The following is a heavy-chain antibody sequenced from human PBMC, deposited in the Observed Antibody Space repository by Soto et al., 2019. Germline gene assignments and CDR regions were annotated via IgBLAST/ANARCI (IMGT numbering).Heavy chain of an antibody. CDR2: IFYTGST. Sequence: ASLALTCTVAGGPISSYYWTWIRQPPGKGLEWIGYIFYTGSTDYNPSLKSRVAISVDTSKSQFSLNLTSVTAADTAVYSCARAFGSTMPSLIWGPGNLVTVSS. CDR3: ARAFGSTMPSLI. V-gene: IGHV4-59*01. J-gene: IGHJ4*02. CDR1: GGPISSYY. D-gene: IGHD2-2*01.